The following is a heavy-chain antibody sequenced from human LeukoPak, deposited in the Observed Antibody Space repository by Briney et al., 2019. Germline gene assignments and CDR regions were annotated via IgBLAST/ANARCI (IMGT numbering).Heavy chain of an antibody. Sequence: GGSLRLSCAASGFTFSSYGMHWVRQAPGKGLEWVAFIRYDGSNKYYADSVKGRFTISRDNSKNTLYLQMNSLRAEDTAVYYCAKDETSSIAARRFDYWGQGTLVTVSS. D-gene: IGHD6-6*01. CDR2: IRYDGSNK. CDR3: AKDETSSIAARRFDY. V-gene: IGHV3-30*02. J-gene: IGHJ4*02. CDR1: GFTFSSYG.